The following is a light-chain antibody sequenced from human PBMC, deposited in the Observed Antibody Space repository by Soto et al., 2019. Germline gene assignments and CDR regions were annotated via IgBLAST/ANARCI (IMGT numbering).Light chain of an antibody. CDR1: SSDIGAYNY. CDR3: TSYGGRENLM. CDR2: EVN. Sequence: QSVLTQPPSASGSPGQSVTIYCTGTSSDIGAYNYVSWFQQHPGEAPKLIISEVNKRPSGVPDRFSGSKSGNTASLTVSGLQAEDEADYYCTSYGGRENLMFGGGTKVTVL. V-gene: IGLV2-8*01. J-gene: IGLJ3*02.